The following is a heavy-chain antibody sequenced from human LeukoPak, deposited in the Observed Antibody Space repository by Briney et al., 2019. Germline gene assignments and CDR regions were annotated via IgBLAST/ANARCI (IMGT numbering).Heavy chain of an antibody. CDR2: ISSSGSPI. CDR1: GFTFSSYE. J-gene: IGHJ4*02. Sequence: GGSLRLSCAASGFTFSSYEMNWVRQAPGKGLEWVSYISSSGSPIYYADSVKGRFTVSRDNAKNSLYLQMSSLRAEDTAVHYCARTLAYWGQGTLVAVSS. D-gene: IGHD6-13*01. CDR3: ARTLAY. V-gene: IGHV3-48*03.